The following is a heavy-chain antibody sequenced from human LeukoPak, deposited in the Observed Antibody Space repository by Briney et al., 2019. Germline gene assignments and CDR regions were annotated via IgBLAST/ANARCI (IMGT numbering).Heavy chain of an antibody. Sequence: GASVKVSCKASGGTFSSYGISWVRQAPGQGLEWMGWISAYNGNTNYAQKLQGRVTMTTDTSTSTAYMELRSLRSDDTAVYYCATSIVGGLYYYYGMDVWGQGTTVTVSS. V-gene: IGHV1-18*01. CDR1: GGTFSSYG. D-gene: IGHD2-15*01. J-gene: IGHJ6*02. CDR3: ATSIVGGLYYYYGMDV. CDR2: ISAYNGNT.